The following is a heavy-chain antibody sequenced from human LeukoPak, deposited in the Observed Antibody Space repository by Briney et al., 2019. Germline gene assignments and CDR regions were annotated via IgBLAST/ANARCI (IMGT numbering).Heavy chain of an antibody. CDR3: ARESESDYGDYLFDY. CDR1: GGSISSYY. Sequence: SETLSLTCTVSGGSISSYYWSWIRQPPGKGLEWIGYIYYSGSTNYNPSLKSRVTISVDTSKNQFSLKLSSVTAADTAVYYCARESESDYGDYLFDYWGQGTLVTVSS. D-gene: IGHD4-17*01. J-gene: IGHJ4*02. CDR2: IYYSGST. V-gene: IGHV4-59*01.